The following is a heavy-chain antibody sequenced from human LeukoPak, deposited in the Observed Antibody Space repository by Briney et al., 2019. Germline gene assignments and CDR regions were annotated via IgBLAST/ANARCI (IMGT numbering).Heavy chain of an antibody. V-gene: IGHV4-34*01. J-gene: IGHJ4*02. CDR3: ARGPVAPVSANNDY. CDR2: INHSGST. CDR1: GGSFSGYY. D-gene: IGHD5-12*01. Sequence: SETLSLTCAVYGGSFSGYYWSWIRQPPGKGLEWIGEINHSGSTNYNPSLKSRVTISVDTSKNQFSLKLSSVTAADTAVYYCARGPVAPVSANNDYWGRGTLVTVSS.